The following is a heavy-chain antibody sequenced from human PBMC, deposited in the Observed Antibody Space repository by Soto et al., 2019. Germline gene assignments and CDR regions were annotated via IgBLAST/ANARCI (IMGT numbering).Heavy chain of an antibody. J-gene: IGHJ6*02. CDR1: GFTFSSYG. V-gene: IGHV3-23*01. D-gene: IGHD3-10*01. Sequence: PGGSLRLSCAASGFTFSSYGMIWVRQAPGKGLEWVSGISDSGDTTYYADSVKGRFTISRDNSKNALYLQMSSLRAEDTALYYCAKPHVTYFYYGVDVWGHGTTVTVSS. CDR3: AKPHVTYFYYGVDV. CDR2: ISDSGDTT.